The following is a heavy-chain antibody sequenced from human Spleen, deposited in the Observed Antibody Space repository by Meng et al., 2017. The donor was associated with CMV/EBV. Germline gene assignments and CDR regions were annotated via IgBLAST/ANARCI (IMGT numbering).Heavy chain of an antibody. CDR3: AKDGGSYQDYSHGMDV. Sequence: GESLKISCAASRLTFSTYGMHWVRQAPGKGLEWVALIWYDGSHKYYADSVKGRFTISRDNSKNTLYLQMNSLRAEDTAIYYCAKDGGSYQDYSHGMDVWGQGTTVTVSS. CDR1: RLTFSTYG. J-gene: IGHJ6*02. D-gene: IGHD1-26*01. V-gene: IGHV3-33*06. CDR2: IWYDGSHK.